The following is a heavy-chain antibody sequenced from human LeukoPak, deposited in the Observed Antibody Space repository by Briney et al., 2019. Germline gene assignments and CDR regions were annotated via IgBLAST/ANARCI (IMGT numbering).Heavy chain of an antibody. CDR1: GYSISSGYY. CDR3: AGVGGYYRVDY. V-gene: IGHV4-38-2*02. D-gene: IGHD3-22*01. J-gene: IGHJ4*02. Sequence: SETLSLTCTVSGYSISSGYYWGWIRQPPGKGLEWIGSIYHSGSTYYNPSLKSRVTISVDTSRNQFSLKLSSVTAADTAVYYCAGVGGYYRVDYWGQGTLVTVSS. CDR2: IYHSGST.